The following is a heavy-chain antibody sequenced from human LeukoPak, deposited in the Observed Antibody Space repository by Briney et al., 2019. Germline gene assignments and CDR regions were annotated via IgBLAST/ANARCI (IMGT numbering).Heavy chain of an antibody. CDR1: GYTFTSFL. V-gene: IGHV1-2*02. J-gene: IGHJ4*02. CDR3: ARDGRDGYNLVHY. D-gene: IGHD5-24*01. Sequence: ASVKVSCKASGYTFTSFLISWVRQAPGQGLEWMGWINPNSGGTNYAQKFQGRVTMTRDTSISTVYMELSRLRSDDTAVYYCARDGRDGYNLVHYWGQGTLVTVSS. CDR2: INPNSGGT.